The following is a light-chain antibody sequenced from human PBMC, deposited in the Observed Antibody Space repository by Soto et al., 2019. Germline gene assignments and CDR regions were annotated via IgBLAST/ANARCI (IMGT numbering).Light chain of an antibody. V-gene: IGKV3-15*01. J-gene: IGKJ4*01. CDR3: QQYNKWPPLT. Sequence: EMVMTQSPATLSVSPGERATLSCRASQSISSNLAWYQQKPGQAPRLLIYSASTRATGIPARFSGSGSGTEFTLTIGSLQSEDFAVYYCQQYNKWPPLTFGGGTKVDIK. CDR1: QSISSN. CDR2: SAS.